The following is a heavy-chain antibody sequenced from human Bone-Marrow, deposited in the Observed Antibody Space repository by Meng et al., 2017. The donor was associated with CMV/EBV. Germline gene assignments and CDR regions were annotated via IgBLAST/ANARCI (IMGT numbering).Heavy chain of an antibody. J-gene: IGHJ4*02. CDR1: GGSIRSSSYY. V-gene: IGHV4-39*01. Sequence: GSLRPSCTVPGGSIRSSSYYWGWIRQPPGKGLEWIGSIYYSGSTYYNPSLKSRVTISVDTSKNQFSRKLSSVTAADTAVYYCARSRYCSSTSCYKARVYFDYWGQGTLVTVSS. D-gene: IGHD2-2*02. CDR2: IYYSGST. CDR3: ARSRYCSSTSCYKARVYFDY.